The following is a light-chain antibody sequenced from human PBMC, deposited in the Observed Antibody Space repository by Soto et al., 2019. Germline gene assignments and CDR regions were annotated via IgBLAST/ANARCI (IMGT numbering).Light chain of an antibody. CDR1: ESVSST. V-gene: IGKV3-15*01. CDR2: GAS. Sequence: EIVMTQSPATLSVSPGERATLSCRASESVSSTLAWYQQKPGQAPRLPIYGASTRATGIPARFSGSGSGTDFPRTISSLQSEDFAVYYFQQYNNWPPKTFGQGTKVEIK. J-gene: IGKJ1*01. CDR3: QQYNNWPPKT.